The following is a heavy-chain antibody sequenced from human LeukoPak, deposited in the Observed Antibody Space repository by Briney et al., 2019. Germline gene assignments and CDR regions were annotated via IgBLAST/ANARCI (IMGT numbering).Heavy chain of an antibody. CDR2: IYSGDTT. V-gene: IGHV3-66*01. CDR3: ARNGYSGYVHF. J-gene: IGHJ6*02. CDR1: GFTVFSNY. D-gene: IGHD5-12*01. Sequence: GGSLRLSCTASGFTVFSNYMGWVRQAPGQGLERVSIIYSGDTTSYADSVKGRLTISRDNSRNTLDLQMNSLRVEDTAIYYCARNGYSGYVHFWGQGTTVTVSS.